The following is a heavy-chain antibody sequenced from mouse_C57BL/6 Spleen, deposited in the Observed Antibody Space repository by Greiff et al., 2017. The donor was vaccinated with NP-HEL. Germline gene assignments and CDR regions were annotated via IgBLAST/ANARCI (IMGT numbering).Heavy chain of an antibody. CDR1: GYTFTSYW. CDR3: ARERGGTAQVFDY. CDR2: IYPGSGST. D-gene: IGHD3-2*02. Sequence: QVQLQQPGAELVKPGASVKMSCKASGYTFTSYWITWVKQRPGQGLEWIGDIYPGSGSTNYNEKFKSKATLTVDTSSSTAYMQLRSLTSEDSAVYYCARERGGTAQVFDYWGQGTTLTVSS. J-gene: IGHJ2*01. V-gene: IGHV1-55*01.